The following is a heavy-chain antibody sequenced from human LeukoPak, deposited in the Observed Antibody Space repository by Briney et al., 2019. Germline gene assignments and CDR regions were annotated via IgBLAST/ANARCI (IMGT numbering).Heavy chain of an antibody. CDR2: INWNGGST. CDR3: AREGELGGYCSSTSCYTFDY. D-gene: IGHD2-2*02. J-gene: IGHJ4*02. CDR1: GFTFDDYG. V-gene: IGHV3-20*04. Sequence: GGSLRLSCAASGFTFDDYGMSWVRQAPGEGLEWVSGINWNGGSTGYADSVKGRFTISRDNAKNSLYLQMNSLRAEDTALYYCAREGELGGYCSSTSCYTFDYWGQGTLVTVSS.